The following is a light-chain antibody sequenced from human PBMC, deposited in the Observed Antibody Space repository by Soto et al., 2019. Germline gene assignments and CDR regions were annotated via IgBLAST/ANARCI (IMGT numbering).Light chain of an antibody. CDR1: SSDVGNYNY. J-gene: IGLJ1*01. V-gene: IGLV2-14*01. CDR3: SSYTSSSTYV. CDR2: DVS. Sequence: QSVLTQPASVSGSPGQSITISCTGTSSDVGNYNYVSWYQQHPGKAPKLMIYDVSNRPSGVSNRFSGSKSGITASLTISGPQAEDEADYYCSSYTSSSTYVFGTGTKVTVL.